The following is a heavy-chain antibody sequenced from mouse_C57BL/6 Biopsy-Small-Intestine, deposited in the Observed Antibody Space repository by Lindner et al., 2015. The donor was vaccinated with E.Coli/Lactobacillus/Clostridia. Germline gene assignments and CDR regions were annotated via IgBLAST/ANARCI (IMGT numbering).Heavy chain of an antibody. CDR3: ARLGTTVVEY. J-gene: IGHJ2*01. D-gene: IGHD1-1*01. CDR1: GFTFSSYG. Sequence: VQLQESGGDLVKPGGSLKLSCAASGFTFSSYGMSWVRQTPDKRLEWVATISDGGSYTYYPDNVKGRFTISRDNAKNTLYLQMSSLKSEDTAMYYCARLGTTVVEYWGQGTTLTVSS. CDR2: ISDGGSYT. V-gene: IGHV5-6*01.